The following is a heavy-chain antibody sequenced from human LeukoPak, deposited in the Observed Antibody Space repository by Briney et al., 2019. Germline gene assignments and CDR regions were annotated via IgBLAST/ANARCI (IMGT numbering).Heavy chain of an antibody. V-gene: IGHV1-69*01. CDR1: GGTFSSYA. J-gene: IGHJ3*02. Sequence: SVKVSCKASGGTFSSYAISWVRQAPGEGLEWRGGIIPIFGTANYAQKFQGRVTITADESTSTAYMELSSLRSEHTAVYYCARPTMVPGAFDIWAQETMVTVSS. CDR3: ARPTMVPGAFDI. D-gene: IGHD3-10*01. CDR2: IIPIFGTA.